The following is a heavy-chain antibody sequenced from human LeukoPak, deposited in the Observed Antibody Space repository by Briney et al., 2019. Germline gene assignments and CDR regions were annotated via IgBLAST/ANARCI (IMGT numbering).Heavy chain of an antibody. CDR2: IYTSGST. J-gene: IGHJ6*02. CDR1: GGSFSGHY. V-gene: IGHV4-59*10. D-gene: IGHD6-13*01. CDR3: ARCIAAADYYYYGMDV. Sequence: PSETLSLTCAVYGGSFSGHYWIWIRQPAGKGLEWIGRIYTSGSTNYNPSRKSRVTMSVDTSKNQFSLKLSSVTAADTAVYYCARCIAAADYYYYGMDVWGQGTTVTVSS.